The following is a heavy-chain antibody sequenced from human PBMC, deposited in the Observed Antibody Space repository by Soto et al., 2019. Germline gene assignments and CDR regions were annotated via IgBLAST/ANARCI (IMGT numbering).Heavy chain of an antibody. D-gene: IGHD1-1*01. V-gene: IGHV4-59*08. Sequence: QGQLQESGPGLVKPSETLFLTCTVSGGSISSYYWSWIRQPPGKGLEWIGYIYYSGITNYNPSRKSRVTISVDPSKNQFSLKLSSVTAADTAVYYCARIQLERLAFDIWGQGTMVTVSS. CDR1: GGSISSYY. CDR3: ARIQLERLAFDI. J-gene: IGHJ3*02. CDR2: IYYSGIT.